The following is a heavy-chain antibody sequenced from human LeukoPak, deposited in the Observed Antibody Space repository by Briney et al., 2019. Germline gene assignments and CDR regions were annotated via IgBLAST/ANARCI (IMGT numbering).Heavy chain of an antibody. Sequence: ASVRVSCKASGYTFNDYYIHWVRQAPGQGLEWMGWINPNTGGTDSAQKFQGRVIMTRATSISTAHMELSRLNSDDTAVYYCARDRVTTALSDAFDIWGQGTMVTVSS. D-gene: IGHD2-21*02. CDR1: GYTFNDYY. V-gene: IGHV1-2*02. CDR3: ARDRVTTALSDAFDI. CDR2: INPNTGGT. J-gene: IGHJ3*02.